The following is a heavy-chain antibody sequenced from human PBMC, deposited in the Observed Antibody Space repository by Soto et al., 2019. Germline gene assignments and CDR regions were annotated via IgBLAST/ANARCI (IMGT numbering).Heavy chain of an antibody. CDR2: MNPNSGNT. D-gene: IGHD3-3*01. Sequence: ASVKVSCKASGYTFTSDDINWVRQATGQGLEWMGWMNPNSGNTGYAQKFQGRVTMTRNTSISTAYMELSSLRSEDTAVYYCARPYYDFWSGYYTYYYYYYMDVWGKGTTVTVSS. CDR3: ARPYYDFWSGYYTYYYYYYMDV. CDR1: GYTFTSDD. J-gene: IGHJ6*03. V-gene: IGHV1-8*01.